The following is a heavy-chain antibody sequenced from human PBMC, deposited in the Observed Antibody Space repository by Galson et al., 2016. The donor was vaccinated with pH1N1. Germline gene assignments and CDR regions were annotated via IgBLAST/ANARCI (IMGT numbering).Heavy chain of an antibody. J-gene: IGHJ3*02. CDR3: ANGGYGDYGLDVFDI. V-gene: IGHV3-23*01. CDR1: GSNSDYN. D-gene: IGHD4-17*01. Sequence: SLRLSCAASGSNSDYNMNWVRLAPGKGLEWVSSISGSGGRKHYADSVQGRFIISRDNSKNTLYLQMNSLRAGDTALYFCANGGYGDYGLDVFDIWGQGTMVIVSS. CDR2: ISGSGGRK.